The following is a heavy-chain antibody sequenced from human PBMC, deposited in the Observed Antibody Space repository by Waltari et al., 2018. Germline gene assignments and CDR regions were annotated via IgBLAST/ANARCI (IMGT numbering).Heavy chain of an antibody. CDR1: GYSISSGYY. Sequence: QVQLQESGPGLVKPSETLSLTCAVSGYSISSGYYWGWIRQPPGKGLEWIGSIYHSGSTYYNPSLKSRVTISVDTSKNQFSLKLSSVTAADTAVYYCARESQAVSGYSYGSYYYYYMDVWGKGTTVTVSS. CDR2: IYHSGST. D-gene: IGHD5-18*01. CDR3: ARESQAVSGYSYGSYYYYYMDV. V-gene: IGHV4-38-2*01. J-gene: IGHJ6*03.